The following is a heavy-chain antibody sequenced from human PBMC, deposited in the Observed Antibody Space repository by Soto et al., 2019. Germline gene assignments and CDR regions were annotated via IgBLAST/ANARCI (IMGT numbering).Heavy chain of an antibody. CDR1: GGTFSSYA. V-gene: IGHV1-69*12. CDR2: IIPIFGTA. J-gene: IGHJ4*02. CDR3: ASPPTYDVWPLDY. Sequence: QVQLVQSGAEVKKPGSSVKVSCKASGGTFSSYAISWVRQAPGQGLEWMGGIIPIFGTANYAQKFQGRVTTPADESPSTAYMELSSLRSEDTAVYYCASPPTYDVWPLDYWGQGTLVTVSS. D-gene: IGHD3-3*01.